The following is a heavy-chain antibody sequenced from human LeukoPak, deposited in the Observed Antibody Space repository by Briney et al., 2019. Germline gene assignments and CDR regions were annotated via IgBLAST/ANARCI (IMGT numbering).Heavy chain of an antibody. CDR3: ARDTRTIFGIDY. Sequence: SQTLFLTCTVSAGSISSGNYYWSWIRQPAGKGLEWIGRIYTSGSTNYNPSLKSRVTISVDTSKNQFSLKLSSVTAADTAMYYCARDTRTIFGIDYWGQGTLVTVSS. V-gene: IGHV4-61*02. J-gene: IGHJ4*02. CDR2: IYTSGST. D-gene: IGHD3-3*01. CDR1: AGSISSGNYY.